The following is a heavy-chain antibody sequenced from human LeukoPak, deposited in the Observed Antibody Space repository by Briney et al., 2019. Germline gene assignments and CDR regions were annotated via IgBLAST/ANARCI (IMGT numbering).Heavy chain of an antibody. CDR2: INPNDGGT. Sequence: ASVKVSCKASGYTFTSYYMDWVRQAPGQGLEWMGWINPNDGGTNYAQKFQGRVTMTRDTSISTAYMELSSPRSDDTAVYYCARGSGRAPFDYWGQGTLVTVSS. J-gene: IGHJ4*02. CDR1: GYTFTSYY. CDR3: ARGSGRAPFDY. V-gene: IGHV1-2*02.